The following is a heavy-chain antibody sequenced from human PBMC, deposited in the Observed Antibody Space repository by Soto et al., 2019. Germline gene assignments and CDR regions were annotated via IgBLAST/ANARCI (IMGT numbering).Heavy chain of an antibody. Sequence: GASVKVSCKVSGYTLTELSMHWVRQAPGKRLEWMGGFNVEDGEIIYSQKFQGRFTISRDTSASTAYMELSSLTSEDTALYYCALGALDYWGQGTLVTVSS. CDR1: GYTLTELS. CDR2: FNVEDGEI. V-gene: IGHV1-24*01. D-gene: IGHD3-16*01. CDR3: ALGALDY. J-gene: IGHJ4*02.